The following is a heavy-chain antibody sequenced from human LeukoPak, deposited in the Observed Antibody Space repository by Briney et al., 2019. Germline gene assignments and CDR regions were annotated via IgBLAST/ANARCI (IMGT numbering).Heavy chain of an antibody. J-gene: IGHJ3*02. CDR2: IYYSGST. Sequence: NPSETLSLTCTVSGGSISSGDYYWSWIRQPPGKGLEGIGYIYYSGSTYYNPSLKSRVAISVDTFKNQFSLKLSSVTAADTAVYYCARSSMVHAFDIWGQGTMVTVSS. CDR3: ARSSMVHAFDI. D-gene: IGHD3-10*01. V-gene: IGHV4-30-4*08. CDR1: GGSISSGDYY.